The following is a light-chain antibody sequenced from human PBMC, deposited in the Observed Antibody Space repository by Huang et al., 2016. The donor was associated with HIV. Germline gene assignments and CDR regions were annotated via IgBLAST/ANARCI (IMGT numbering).Light chain of an antibody. CDR3: QHYGTSSWT. CDR2: STS. CDR1: QSVSSIF. J-gene: IGKJ1*01. V-gene: IGKV3-20*01. Sequence: IVLTPAPGTLSLSPGERATLSCRASQSVSSIFLAWYQQKPGQAPRLLIQSTSSRVPGIQEGLRGSGSGTDFTLTINRLESEDFAVYYCQHYGTSSWTFGQGTKIEVK.